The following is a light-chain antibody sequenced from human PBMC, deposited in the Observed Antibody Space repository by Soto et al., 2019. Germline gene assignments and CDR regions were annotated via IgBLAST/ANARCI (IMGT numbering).Light chain of an antibody. CDR1: QSVSSN. CDR2: GAS. V-gene: IGKV3-15*01. CDR3: QQYNNWPET. Sequence: EIVMTQSPATLSVSPGERATLSCRASQSVSSNLAWYQQKPGQAPRLLIYGASTRATGIPARFSGSGSGTEFTLTISSLQSEDFAVYYCQQYNNWPETFCQGTNVDIK. J-gene: IGKJ1*01.